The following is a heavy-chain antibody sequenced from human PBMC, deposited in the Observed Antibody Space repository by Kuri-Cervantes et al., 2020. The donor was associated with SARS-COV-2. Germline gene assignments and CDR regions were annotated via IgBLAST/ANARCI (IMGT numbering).Heavy chain of an antibody. J-gene: IGHJ4*02. D-gene: IGHD3-16*01. CDR1: GGSFSGYY. V-gene: IGHV4-34*01. Sequence: ESLKISCAVYGGSFSGYYWSWIRQPPGKGLEWIGEINHSGSTNYNPSLKSRVTISVDTSKNQFSLKLSSVTAADTAVYYCARAWGYWGQGTLVIVSS. CDR2: INHSGST. CDR3: ARAWGY.